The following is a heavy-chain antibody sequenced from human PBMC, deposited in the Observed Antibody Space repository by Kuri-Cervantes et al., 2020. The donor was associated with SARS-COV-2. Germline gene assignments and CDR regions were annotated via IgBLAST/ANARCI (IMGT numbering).Heavy chain of an antibody. D-gene: IGHD2-15*01. V-gene: IGHV1-69*13. CDR3: ARDRVVPGDYYYYGMDV. CDR1: GGTFSSYA. Sequence: ASVKVSCKASGGTFSSYAISWVRQAPGQGLEWMGGIIPIFGTANYAQKFQGRVTITADESTSTAYMELSSLRSEDTAVYYCARDRVVPGDYYYYGMDVWGQGTTVTVS. J-gene: IGHJ6*02. CDR2: IIPIFGTA.